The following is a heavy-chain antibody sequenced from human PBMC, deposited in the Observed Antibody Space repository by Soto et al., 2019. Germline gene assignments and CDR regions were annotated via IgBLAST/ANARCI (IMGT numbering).Heavy chain of an antibody. CDR2: ISPYNGDT. Sequence: QVQLVQSGAEVKMPGASVKVSCKGSGYTFNSYGISWVRQAPGQGLEWMGWISPYNGDTNSAPKLQGRVTMTTDTSTSTAYMELRSLRSDDTAVYYCTRDDRQADYGAKWYFDLWGRGTPVTVSS. V-gene: IGHV1-18*01. J-gene: IGHJ2*01. D-gene: IGHD4-17*01. CDR1: GYTFNSYG. CDR3: TRDDRQADYGAKWYFDL.